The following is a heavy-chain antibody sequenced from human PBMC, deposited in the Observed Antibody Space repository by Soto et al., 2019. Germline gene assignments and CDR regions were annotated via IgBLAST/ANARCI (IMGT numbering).Heavy chain of an antibody. J-gene: IGHJ4*02. CDR3: ARVPTRLGIAGDEY. Sequence: SVKVSCKASGGTFSSYAISWVRQAPGQGLEWMGGIIPIFGTANYAQKFQGRVTITADESTSTAYMELSSLRSEDTAVYYCARVPTRLGIAGDEYWSQGTLVTVTS. V-gene: IGHV1-69*13. CDR2: IIPIFGTA. CDR1: GGTFSSYA. D-gene: IGHD1-26*01.